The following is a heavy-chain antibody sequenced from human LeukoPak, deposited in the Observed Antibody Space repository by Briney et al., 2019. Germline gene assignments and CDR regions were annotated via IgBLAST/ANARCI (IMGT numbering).Heavy chain of an antibody. CDR3: AKGLVRSVWNGADI. CDR2: IGDGGGST. Sequence: GGSLRLSCAASGFTFSSYAMSWVRQAPGKGLEWVSAIGDGGGSTYYAGSVKGRFTISRDNSKNTLYRQMNILRVEDTAVYFGAKGLVRSVWNGADIWGQGTMVTVSS. D-gene: IGHD6-19*01. J-gene: IGHJ3*02. CDR1: GFTFSSYA. V-gene: IGHV3-23*01.